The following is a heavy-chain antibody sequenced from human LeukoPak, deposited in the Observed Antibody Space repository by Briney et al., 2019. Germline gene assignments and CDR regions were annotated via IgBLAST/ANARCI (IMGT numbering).Heavy chain of an antibody. CDR2: ISSSGSTI. Sequence: PGGSLRLSCATSGFTLSRYAMHWVRQAPGKGLEWVSYISSSGSTIYYADSVKGRFTISRDNAKNSLYLQMNSLRAEDTAVYYCAELGITMIGGVWGKGTTVTTSS. CDR3: AELGITMIGGV. V-gene: IGHV3-48*03. CDR1: GFTLSRYA. J-gene: IGHJ6*04. D-gene: IGHD3-10*02.